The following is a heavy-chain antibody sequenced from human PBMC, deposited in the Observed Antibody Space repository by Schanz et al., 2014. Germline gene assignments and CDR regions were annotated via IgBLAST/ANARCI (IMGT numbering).Heavy chain of an antibody. J-gene: IGHJ5*02. Sequence: QVHLVQSGTGVKKPGASVKVSCRASGYTFPNYYMHWLRQAPGQGLEWLGMINPSGGDTTHAPKFQGRFTMTRDTSTSTVYMELTSLRTEDTALYYCAREDDAAGTRLPWFDPWGQGTLITVSS. CDR2: INPSGGDT. CDR3: AREDDAAGTRLPWFDP. CDR1: GYTFPNYY. D-gene: IGHD6-13*01. V-gene: IGHV1-46*01.